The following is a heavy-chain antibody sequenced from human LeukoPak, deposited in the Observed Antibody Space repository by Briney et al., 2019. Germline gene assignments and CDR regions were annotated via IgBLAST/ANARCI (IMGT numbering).Heavy chain of an antibody. CDR3: RHGNSSGDY. V-gene: IGHV3-74*01. D-gene: IGHD6-6*01. CDR2: INVDGSRT. Sequence: GGSLRLSYIAYGFTYSTSRMNWVRQPPGKELVWVSRINVDGSRTVYADSVKGRFTISRDNAKNALYLQMNSLRAEDTAVYYCRHGNSSGDYWGQGTLVTVSS. CDR1: GFTYSTSR. J-gene: IGHJ4*02.